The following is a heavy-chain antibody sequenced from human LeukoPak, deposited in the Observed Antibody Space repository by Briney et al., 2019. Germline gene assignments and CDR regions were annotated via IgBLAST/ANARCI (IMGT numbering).Heavy chain of an antibody. CDR1: EFTVSTNY. Sequence: SGGSLRLSCTASEFTVSTNYMLWVRQAPGKGLEWVSLIFSNGDTHYADSVKGRFTISRDTSKNTVYLQMNSLRVEDTAMYYCTRDQMNYWGQGTLVTVSS. J-gene: IGHJ4*02. V-gene: IGHV3-53*01. CDR3: TRDQMNY. CDR2: IFSNGDT. D-gene: IGHD5-24*01.